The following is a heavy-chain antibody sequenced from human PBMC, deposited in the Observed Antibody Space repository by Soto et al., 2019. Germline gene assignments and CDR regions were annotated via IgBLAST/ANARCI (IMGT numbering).Heavy chain of an antibody. V-gene: IGHV5-51*01. J-gene: IGHJ4*02. D-gene: IGHD1-26*01. Sequence: PGESLKISCRGSGYTFTSYRIGWVRQMPGKGLEWMGIIYPGDSDTRYSPSFQGQVTISADKSINTAYLQWSSLEASDTAMYYCARRENSGNYKIDYWGQGTLVTVSS. CDR3: ARRENSGNYKIDY. CDR1: GYTFTSYR. CDR2: IYPGDSDT.